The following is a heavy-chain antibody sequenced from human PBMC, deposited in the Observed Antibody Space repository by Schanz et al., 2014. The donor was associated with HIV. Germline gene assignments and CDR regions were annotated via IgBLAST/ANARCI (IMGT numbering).Heavy chain of an antibody. Sequence: EVQLVESGGGLVKPGGSLRLSCAASGFTFSSKSMSWVRQAPGKGLEWVASIKQDGGEKHYVASVKGRFTISRDNVKNSLYLQMNSLRAEDTAVYYCALSRPSGYGGSWYFDLWGRGTLVAVSS. V-gene: IGHV3-7*03. D-gene: IGHD2-15*01. J-gene: IGHJ2*01. CDR2: IKQDGGEK. CDR1: GFTFSSKS. CDR3: ALSRPSGYGGSWYFDL.